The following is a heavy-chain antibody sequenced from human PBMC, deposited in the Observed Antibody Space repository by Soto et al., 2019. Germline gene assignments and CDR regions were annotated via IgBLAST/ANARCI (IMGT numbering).Heavy chain of an antibody. CDR2: LNSDGSST. J-gene: IGHJ4*02. CDR3: ARGGNDYTTPRGHDY. D-gene: IGHD4-4*01. CDR1: GFTFNEYW. V-gene: IGHV3-74*01. Sequence: GGSLRRSGAAAGFTFNEYWMHWVRQAPGKGLVWVSRLNSDGSSTNYADSVKGRFTISRDNAKNTLYLQMNSLRVEDTAVYYCARGGNDYTTPRGHDYWGQGTLVTVSS.